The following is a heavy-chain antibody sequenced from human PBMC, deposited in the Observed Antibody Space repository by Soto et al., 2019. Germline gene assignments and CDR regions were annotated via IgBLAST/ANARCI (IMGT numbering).Heavy chain of an antibody. D-gene: IGHD2-2*02. J-gene: IGHJ5*02. CDR2: IYHLGST. Sequence: QVQLRQSGPGVVKPSGTLSLTCAVSGGSISSTNWWSWVRQSPGKGLEWIGEIYHLGSTDYNPSLRGRVTISVDKSNNQFSLKMRYLTAADTAVYYCATLPHRIEVTVLPIPTWGQGTLVTVSS. V-gene: IGHV4-4*02. CDR1: GGSISSTNW. CDR3: ATLPHRIEVTVLPIPT.